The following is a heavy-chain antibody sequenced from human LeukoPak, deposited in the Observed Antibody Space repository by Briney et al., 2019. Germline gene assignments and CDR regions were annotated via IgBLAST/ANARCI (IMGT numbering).Heavy chain of an antibody. Sequence: PGGSLRLSCAASGFTFSSYSMNWVRQAPGKGLEWVSSISSSSSSFIYYADSVKGRFTISRDNAKNSLYLQMNSLRADDTAVYYCARDPSHLWFGELSYYFDYWGQGTLVTVSS. V-gene: IGHV3-21*01. D-gene: IGHD3-10*01. J-gene: IGHJ4*02. CDR3: ARDPSHLWFGELSYYFDY. CDR2: ISSSSSSFI. CDR1: GFTFSSYS.